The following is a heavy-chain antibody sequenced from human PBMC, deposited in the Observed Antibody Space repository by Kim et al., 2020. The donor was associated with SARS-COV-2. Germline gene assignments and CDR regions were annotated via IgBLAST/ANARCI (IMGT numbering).Heavy chain of an antibody. CDR3: ARGWGEDY. CDR1: GGSFSGYN. D-gene: IGHD7-27*01. Sequence: SETLSLTCAVYGGSFSGYNWSWIRQPPGKGLEWIGEINHSGSTSYNPSLKSRVTISVDTSKNQFSLKVSSVTAADTAMYYCARGWGEDYWGQGTQVTVSS. V-gene: IGHV4-34*01. J-gene: IGHJ4*02. CDR2: INHSGST.